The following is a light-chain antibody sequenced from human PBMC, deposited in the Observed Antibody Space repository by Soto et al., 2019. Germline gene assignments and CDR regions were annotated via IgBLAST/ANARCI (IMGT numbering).Light chain of an antibody. CDR2: KAS. Sequence: DIQMTQSPSTLSASVGDRNTITCRASQSVSYWLAWYQQKPGKAPKLLIYKASNLESGVPSRFSGSGSGTEFTLTISCLQLDDFATYYCQQYNTLFPYTFGQGTKVDVK. CDR3: QQYNTLFPYT. V-gene: IGKV1-5*03. J-gene: IGKJ2*01. CDR1: QSVSYW.